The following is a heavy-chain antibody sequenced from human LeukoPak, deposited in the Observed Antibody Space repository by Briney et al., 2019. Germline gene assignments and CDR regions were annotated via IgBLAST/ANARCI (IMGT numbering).Heavy chain of an antibody. Sequence: GRSLTLSCAASGFTFSSFGMHWVRQAPGKGLEWVAVIWYDASDRYYADSVKGRFTIYRDNSKNTLFLQMNSLRDDDTAVYYCVRGVGVSRFNYFDPWGQGTLVVVSS. J-gene: IGHJ5*02. CDR3: VRGVGVSRFNYFDP. D-gene: IGHD5-24*01. CDR2: IWYDASDR. V-gene: IGHV3-33*01. CDR1: GFTFSSFG.